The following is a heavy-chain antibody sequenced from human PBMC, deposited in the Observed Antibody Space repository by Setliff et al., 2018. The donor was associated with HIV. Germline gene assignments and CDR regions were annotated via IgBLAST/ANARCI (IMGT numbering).Heavy chain of an antibody. CDR3: ARGVKKSSWYVYFDY. CDR2: IIPIFGTA. CDR1: GGTFSSYA. V-gene: IGHV1-69*05. J-gene: IGHJ4*02. Sequence: SVKVSCKASGGTFSSYAISWVRQAPGQGLEWMGGIIPIFGTANYAQKFHGRVTIPTDESTSTPYMELSSLRSEDTAVYYCARGVKKSSWYVYFDYWGQGTLVTVSS. D-gene: IGHD6-13*01.